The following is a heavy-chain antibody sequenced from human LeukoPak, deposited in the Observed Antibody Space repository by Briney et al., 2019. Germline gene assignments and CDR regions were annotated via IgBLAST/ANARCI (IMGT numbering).Heavy chain of an antibody. CDR1: GGSISSSSYY. CDR2: IYYSGST. CDR3: ASRIAAAGTTYYYYYMDV. J-gene: IGHJ6*03. D-gene: IGHD6-13*01. V-gene: IGHV4-39*01. Sequence: SETLSLTCTVSGGSISSSSYYWGWIRQPPGKGLEWIGSIYYSGSTYYNPSLKSRVTISVDTSKNQLSLKLSSVTAADTAVYYCASRIAAAGTTYYYYYMDVWGKGTTVTVSS.